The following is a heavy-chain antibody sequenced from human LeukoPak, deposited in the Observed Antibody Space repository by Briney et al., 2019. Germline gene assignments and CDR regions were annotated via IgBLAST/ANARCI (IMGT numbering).Heavy chain of an antibody. D-gene: IGHD4-17*01. V-gene: IGHV3-48*01. Sequence: GGSLRLSCAASGFTFSSYSMSWVRQAPGKGLEWVSYISSSGTSIYYADSVKGQFTISRDNAKNSPYLQMTSLRAEDTAVYYCARVRLTVTIHDAFDIWGQGTMVTVSS. J-gene: IGHJ3*02. CDR3: ARVRLTVTIHDAFDI. CDR1: GFTFSSYS. CDR2: ISSSGTSI.